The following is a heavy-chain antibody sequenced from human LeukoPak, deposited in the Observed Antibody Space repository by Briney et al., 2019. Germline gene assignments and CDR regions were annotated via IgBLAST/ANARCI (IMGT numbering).Heavy chain of an antibody. CDR2: INSDGSST. V-gene: IGHV3-74*01. CDR3: ARWGIVGSTFDN. D-gene: IGHD1-26*01. CDR1: GFTFSSYW. J-gene: IGHJ4*02. Sequence: GGSLRLSCAASGFTFSSYWMHWVRQAPGKGLVWVSRINSDGSSTSYADSVKGRFTISRDNAKNTLYLQMNSLRAEDTAVYYCARWGIVGSTFDNWGPGTLVTVSS.